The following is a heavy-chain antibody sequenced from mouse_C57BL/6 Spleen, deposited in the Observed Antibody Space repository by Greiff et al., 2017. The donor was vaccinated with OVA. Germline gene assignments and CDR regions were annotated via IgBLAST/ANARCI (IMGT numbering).Heavy chain of an antibody. V-gene: IGHV14-3*01. J-gene: IGHJ3*01. CDR3: AYSHYDRSGGAY. CDR2: IDPANGNT. Sequence: LVESVAELVRPGASVKLSCTASGFNIKNTYMHWVKQRPGQGLEWIGRIDPANGNTKYAPKFQGKATITADTSSNTAYLQLSSLTSEDTAVYYCAYSHYDRSGGAYGAKGTLATASA. D-gene: IGHD2-4*01. CDR1: GFNIKNTY.